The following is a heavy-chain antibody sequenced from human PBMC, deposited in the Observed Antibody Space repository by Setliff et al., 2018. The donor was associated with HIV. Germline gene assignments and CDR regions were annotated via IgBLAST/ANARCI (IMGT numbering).Heavy chain of an antibody. Sequence: ASVKVSCKVSGYTLTELSMHWVRQAPGKGLEWMGGFDPEDGETIYAQKFQGRVTMTEDTSTDTAYMELSSLRSEDTAVYYCARDHCSSSGCYEYSYYGMDVWGQGTTVTVSS. V-gene: IGHV1-24*01. CDR1: GYTLTELS. CDR2: FDPEDGET. D-gene: IGHD2-2*01. J-gene: IGHJ6*02. CDR3: ARDHCSSSGCYEYSYYGMDV.